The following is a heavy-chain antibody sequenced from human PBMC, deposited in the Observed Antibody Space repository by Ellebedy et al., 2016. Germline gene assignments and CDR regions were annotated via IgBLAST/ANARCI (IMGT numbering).Heavy chain of an antibody. CDR3: ASLVTTGGFWNY. CDR2: ISAYNGNT. D-gene: IGHD4-17*01. V-gene: IGHV1-18*01. CDR1: GYTFTSYG. Sequence: ASVKVSCXASGYTFTSYGISWVRQAPGQGLEWMGWISAYNGNTNYAQKFQGRVTMTRDTSISTAYMELSRLRSDDTAVYYCASLVTTGGFWNYWGQGTLVTVSS. J-gene: IGHJ4*02.